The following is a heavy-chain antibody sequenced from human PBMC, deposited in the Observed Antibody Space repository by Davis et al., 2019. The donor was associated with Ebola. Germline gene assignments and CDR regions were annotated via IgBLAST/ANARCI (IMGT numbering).Heavy chain of an antibody. J-gene: IGHJ4*02. D-gene: IGHD6-19*01. V-gene: IGHV3-11*03. CDR3: AKDLRVGGWNFDY. CDR2: ISSSSSYT. Sequence: GGSLRLSCAASGFTFSDYYMSWIRQAPGKGLEWVSYISSSSSYTNYADSVKGRFTISRDNAKNSLYLQMNSLRAEDTALYYCAKDLRVGGWNFDYWGQGTLVTVSS. CDR1: GFTFSDYY.